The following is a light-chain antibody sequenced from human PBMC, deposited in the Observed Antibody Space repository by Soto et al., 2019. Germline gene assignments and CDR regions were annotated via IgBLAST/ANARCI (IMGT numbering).Light chain of an antibody. J-gene: IGKJ1*01. V-gene: IGKV1-5*01. Sequence: DIQMTQSPSSLSASVGDRVTITFRSSQSISSYLNWYQQKPGEAPKLLIYDASALPRGVPSRFSGSGSGTKFTLTIASLQPDDFATYYCQQYETFSGTFGPGTKV. CDR1: QSISSY. CDR3: QQYETFSGT. CDR2: DAS.